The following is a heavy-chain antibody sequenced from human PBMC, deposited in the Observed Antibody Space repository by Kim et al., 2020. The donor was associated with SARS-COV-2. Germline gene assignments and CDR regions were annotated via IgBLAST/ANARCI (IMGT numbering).Heavy chain of an antibody. CDR2: IRNKPNSYTT. J-gene: IGHJ4*02. CDR1: GFTFSDHY. CDR3: ARVSSGYDFY. V-gene: IGHV3-72*01. D-gene: IGHD5-12*01. Sequence: GGSLRLSCAASGFTFSDHYMDWVRQAPGKGLEWVGRIRNKPNSYTTEYAASVKGRFTISRDDSKNSLYLQMNSLKTEDTAVYYCARVSSGYDFYGGQGTL.